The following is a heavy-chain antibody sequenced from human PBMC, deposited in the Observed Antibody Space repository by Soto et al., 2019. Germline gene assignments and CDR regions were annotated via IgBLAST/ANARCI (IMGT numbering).Heavy chain of an antibody. Sequence: PGESLKISCKGSGYSFTSYWISWVRQMPGKGLEWMGRIDPSDSYTNYSPSFQGHVTISADKSISTAYLQWSSLKASDAAMYYCARLRPYYDFWSGYYTDYLGQGTLVTVSS. V-gene: IGHV5-10-1*01. CDR2: IDPSDSYT. CDR3: ARLRPYYDFWSGYYTDY. CDR1: GYSFTSYW. J-gene: IGHJ4*02. D-gene: IGHD3-3*01.